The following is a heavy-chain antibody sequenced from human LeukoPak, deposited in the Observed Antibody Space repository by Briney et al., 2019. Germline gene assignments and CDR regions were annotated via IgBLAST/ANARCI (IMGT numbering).Heavy chain of an antibody. Sequence: GGSLRLSCTASGFTFSSSAMDWVRQAPGKGLEWVSAVSGSGDTTYYADSVKGRFTISRDNSKNTLYLQMDGLRAEDTAVYYCAKSRSGYALFDYWGQGTLVTVSS. CDR3: AKSRSGYALFDY. CDR1: GFTFSSSA. CDR2: VSGSGDTT. D-gene: IGHD5-12*01. V-gene: IGHV3-23*01. J-gene: IGHJ4*02.